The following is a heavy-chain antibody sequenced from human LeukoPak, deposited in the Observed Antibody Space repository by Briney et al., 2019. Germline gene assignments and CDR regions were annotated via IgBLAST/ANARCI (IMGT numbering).Heavy chain of an antibody. Sequence: GGSLRVSCAASGFSFSSHAMNWVRQTPGKGLEWVSYISSSGSTIYYADSVKGRFTISRDNAKNSLYLQMNSLRAEDTAVYYCARVSQWELGAFDIWGQGTMVTVSS. D-gene: IGHD1-26*01. CDR1: GFSFSSHA. CDR3: ARVSQWELGAFDI. CDR2: ISSSGSTI. J-gene: IGHJ3*02. V-gene: IGHV3-48*04.